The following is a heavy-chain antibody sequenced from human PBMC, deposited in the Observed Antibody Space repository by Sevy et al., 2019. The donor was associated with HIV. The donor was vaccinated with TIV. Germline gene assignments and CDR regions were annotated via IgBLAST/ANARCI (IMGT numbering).Heavy chain of an antibody. CDR1: GFSFSNYD. D-gene: IGHD6-19*01. CDR3: AKGPYSSGWYFPLDY. CDR2: ISGGSGGT. V-gene: IGHV3-23*01. J-gene: IGHJ4*02. Sequence: GGSLRLSCAASGFSFSNYDMSWVRQAPGKGLEWVSAISGGSGGTYYADSVKGRFTISRDNSKNTLYLQMNSLRAEDTAVYYCAKGPYSSGWYFPLDYWGQGTLVTVSS.